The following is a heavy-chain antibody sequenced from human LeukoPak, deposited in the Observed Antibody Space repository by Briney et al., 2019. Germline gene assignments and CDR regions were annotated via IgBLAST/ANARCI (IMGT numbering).Heavy chain of an antibody. Sequence: GGSLRLSCAASGFTFSSYWMSWVRRAPGKGLVWVSRINSDGSSTSYADSVKGRFTISRDNAKNTLYLQMNSLRAEDTAVYYCARDPPYSSVFDYWGQGTLVTVSS. CDR1: GFTFSSYW. D-gene: IGHD6-19*01. CDR2: INSDGSST. V-gene: IGHV3-74*01. CDR3: ARDPPYSSVFDY. J-gene: IGHJ4*02.